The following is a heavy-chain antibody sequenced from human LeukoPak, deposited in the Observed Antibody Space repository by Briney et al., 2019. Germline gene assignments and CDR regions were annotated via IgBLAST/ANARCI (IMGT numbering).Heavy chain of an antibody. CDR2: IYPGDSDT. CDR3: ARPATAGVREGAFDI. V-gene: IGHV5-51*01. CDR1: GSSFTSYW. Sequence: GASLKISFKGSGSSFTSYWIGWVRQMPGKGLEWMGIIYPGDSDTRYSPSFQGQVTISADKSISTAYLQWSSLKVSDSAVYFCARPATAGVREGAFDIWGQGTMVTVSS. J-gene: IGHJ3*02. D-gene: IGHD7-27*01.